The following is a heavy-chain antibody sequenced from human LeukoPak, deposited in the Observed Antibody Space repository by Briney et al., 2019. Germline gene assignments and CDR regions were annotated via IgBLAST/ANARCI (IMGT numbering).Heavy chain of an antibody. CDR1: GGTFSSYA. D-gene: IGHD3/OR15-3a*01. CDR2: IIPIFGTA. CDR3: ARSGLVPVFDY. V-gene: IGHV1-69*05. J-gene: IGHJ4*02. Sequence: SVKVSCKASGGTFSSYAISWVRQAPGQGLEWMGRIIPIFGTANYAQKFQGRVTITTDESTSTAYMEMSSLRAEETAVYYCARSGLVPVFDYWGQGTLVTVSS.